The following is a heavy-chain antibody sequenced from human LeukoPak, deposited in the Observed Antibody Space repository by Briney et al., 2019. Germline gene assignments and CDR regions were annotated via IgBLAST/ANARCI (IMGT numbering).Heavy chain of an antibody. J-gene: IGHJ5*02. CDR2: ISGSGAST. CDR3: AKDRHAPGRYCSSTTCFPFDP. D-gene: IGHD2-2*01. CDR1: GFTFSSYD. V-gene: IGHV3-23*01. Sequence: GGSLRLSCAVSGFTFSSYDMSWVRQAPGKGLEWVLAISGSGASTYYADSVKGRFTISRDNSKSTLYLQMNSLRAEDTAVYYCAKDRHAPGRYCSSTTCFPFDPWGQGTLVTVSS.